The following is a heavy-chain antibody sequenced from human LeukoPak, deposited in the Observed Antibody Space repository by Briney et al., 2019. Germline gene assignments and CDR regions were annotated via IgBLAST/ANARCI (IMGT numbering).Heavy chain of an antibody. V-gene: IGHV4-38-2*02. CDR3: ARHPRRLLWFGEYDI. J-gene: IGHJ3*02. CDR2: IYHSGST. Sequence: SETLSLTCTVSGYSISSGYYWGWIRQPPGKGLEWIGSIYHSGSTYYNASLKSRVTISVDTSKNQFSLKLSSVTAADTAVYYCARHPRRLLWFGEYDIWGQGTMVTVSS. CDR1: GYSISSGYY. D-gene: IGHD3-10*01.